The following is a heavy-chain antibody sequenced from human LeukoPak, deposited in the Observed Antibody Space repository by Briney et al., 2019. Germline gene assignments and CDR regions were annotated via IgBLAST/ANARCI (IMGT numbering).Heavy chain of an antibody. CDR2: IYYSGST. Sequence: SETLSLTCTVSGGSISSSSYYWGWIRQPPGKGLEWIGSIYYSGSTYYNPSLKSRVTISVDTSKNQFSLKLSSVTAADTAVYYCARVLGIGVVPAALYYFDYWGQGTLVTVSS. V-gene: IGHV4-39*07. CDR1: GGSISSSSYY. CDR3: ARVLGIGVVPAALYYFDY. D-gene: IGHD2-2*01. J-gene: IGHJ4*02.